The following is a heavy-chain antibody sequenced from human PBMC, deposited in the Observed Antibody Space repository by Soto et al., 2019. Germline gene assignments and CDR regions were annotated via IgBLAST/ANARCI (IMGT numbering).Heavy chain of an antibody. CDR2: ISYDGSNK. V-gene: IGHV3-30*18. Sequence: GGSLRLSCAASGFTFSSYGMHWVRQAPGKGLEWVAVISYDGSNKYYADSVKGRFTSSRDNSKNTLYLQMNSLRAEDTAVYYCAKEGYSYGYYRVYYYGMDVWGQGTTVTVAS. CDR1: GFTFSSYG. D-gene: IGHD5-18*01. CDR3: AKEGYSYGYYRVYYYGMDV. J-gene: IGHJ6*02.